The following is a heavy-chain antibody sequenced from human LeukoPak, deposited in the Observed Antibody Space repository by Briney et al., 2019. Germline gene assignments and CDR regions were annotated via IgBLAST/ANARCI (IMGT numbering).Heavy chain of an antibody. CDR1: GFTFSTYS. D-gene: IGHD3-22*01. V-gene: IGHV3-21*01. CDR2: ISSTSSYI. J-gene: IGHJ4*02. CDR3: ARDAYDSIRFYYLRNDY. Sequence: RAGGSLRLSCAASGFTFSTYSMNWVRQAPGKGLEWVSSISSTSSYIYYADSVKGRFTISRDNAKNSLYLQMNSLRAEDTAVYYCARDAYDSIRFYYLRNDYWGQGTLVTVSS.